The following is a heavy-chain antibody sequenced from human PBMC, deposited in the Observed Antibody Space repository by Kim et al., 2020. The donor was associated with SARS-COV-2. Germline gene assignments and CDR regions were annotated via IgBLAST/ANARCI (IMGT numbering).Heavy chain of an antibody. CDR3: ARNLGGSGGWYGSLYYYYYGMDV. Sequence: SETLSLTCTVSGGSISSYYWSWIRQPPGKGLEWIGYIYYSGSTNYNPSLKSRVTISVDTSKNQFSLKLSSVTAADTAVYYCARNLGGSGGWYGSLYYYYYGMDVWGQGTTVTVSS. V-gene: IGHV4-59*01. D-gene: IGHD6-19*01. J-gene: IGHJ6*02. CDR2: IYYSGST. CDR1: GGSISSYY.